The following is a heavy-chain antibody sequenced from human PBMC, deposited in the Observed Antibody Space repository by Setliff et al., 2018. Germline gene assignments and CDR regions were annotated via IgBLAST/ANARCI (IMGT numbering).Heavy chain of an antibody. Sequence: ASVKVSCKASGYTFNSYGISWVRQAPGPGLEWMGIINPSGGSTSYAQKFQGRDTMTRDTSTSTVYMELSSLRSEDTAVYYCARERGEIVGPTSYYYYMDVWGEGTPVTVSS. V-gene: IGHV1-46*02. J-gene: IGHJ6*03. CDR1: GYTFNSYG. D-gene: IGHD1-26*01. CDR3: ARERGEIVGPTSYYYYMDV. CDR2: INPSGGST.